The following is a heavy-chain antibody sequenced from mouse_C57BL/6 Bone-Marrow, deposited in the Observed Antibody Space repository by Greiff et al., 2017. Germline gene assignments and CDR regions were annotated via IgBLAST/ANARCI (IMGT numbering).Heavy chain of an antibody. Sequence: EVNLVESGDGLVKPGGSLKLSCAASGFTFSSYAMYWVRQTPEKRLEWVAYISSGGDYIYYEDTVKGRFTISRDNARNTPYLQMRSLKSEDTAMYYCTKVYYYGSSPAGFAYWGPGTLVTVSA. D-gene: IGHD1-1*01. CDR1: GFTFSSYA. CDR2: ISSGGDYI. V-gene: IGHV5-9-1*02. CDR3: TKVYYYGSSPAGFAY. J-gene: IGHJ3*01.